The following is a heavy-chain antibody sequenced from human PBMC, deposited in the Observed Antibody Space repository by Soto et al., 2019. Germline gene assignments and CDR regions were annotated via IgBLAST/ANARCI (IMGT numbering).Heavy chain of an antibody. V-gene: IGHV3-23*01. D-gene: IGHD1-26*01. CDR1: GFTFSSYA. CDR3: AKNPIVGAFNWFDP. Sequence: GGSLRLSCAASGFTFSSYAMSWVRQAPGKGLEWVSAISGSGCSTYYADSVKGRFTISRDNSKNTLYLQMNSLRVEDTAVYYCAKNPIVGAFNWFDPWGQGTLVTVSS. J-gene: IGHJ5*02. CDR2: ISGSGCST.